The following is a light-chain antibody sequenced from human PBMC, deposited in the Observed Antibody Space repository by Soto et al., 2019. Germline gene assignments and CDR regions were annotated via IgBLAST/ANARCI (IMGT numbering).Light chain of an antibody. CDR2: KAS. Sequence: DIQMTHSPSTLSASVGDRVTITCRASQSISSWLAWYQQKPGKAPKLLIYKASSLESGVPSRFSGSGSGTEFTLTVSSLQPDDFATYYCQQYNSYSLTLGGGTKVEIK. V-gene: IGKV1-5*03. J-gene: IGKJ4*01. CDR3: QQYNSYSLT. CDR1: QSISSW.